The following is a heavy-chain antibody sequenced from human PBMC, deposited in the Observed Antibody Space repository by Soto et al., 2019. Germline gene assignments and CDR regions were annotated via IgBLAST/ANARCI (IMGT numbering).Heavy chain of an antibody. V-gene: IGHV1-46*01. D-gene: IGHD6-19*01. CDR2: LSPSGTTT. Sequence: ASVKVSCKASGYTFSNYGISWVRQAPGQGLEWMGRLSPSGTTTFYAQNLQGRVTMTRDTSTGTLYMELSSLTSEDTAVYYCARLKVTSGLSYWGQGTLVTVSS. CDR3: ARLKVTSGLSY. J-gene: IGHJ4*02. CDR1: GYTFSNYG.